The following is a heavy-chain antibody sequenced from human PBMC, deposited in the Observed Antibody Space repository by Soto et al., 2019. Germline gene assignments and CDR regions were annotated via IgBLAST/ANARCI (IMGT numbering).Heavy chain of an antibody. V-gene: IGHV3-23*01. CDR1: GFTFSSYA. CDR2: ISGSGGST. CDR3: AKPRVGPPAPIDY. Sequence: GGSLRLSRAGAGFTFSSYAMSWVRQAPVKGLEWVSAISGSGGSTYYADSVKGRFTISRDNSKNTLYLQMNSLRAEDTAVYYCAKPRVGPPAPIDYWGQGTLVTVSS. D-gene: IGHD1-26*01. J-gene: IGHJ4*02.